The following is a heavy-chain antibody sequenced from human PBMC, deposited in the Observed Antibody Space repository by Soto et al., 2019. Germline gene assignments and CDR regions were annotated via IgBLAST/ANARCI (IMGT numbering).Heavy chain of an antibody. CDR1: GGSINVHY. V-gene: IGHV4-59*11. Sequence: SETLSLTCTVSGGSINVHYLSWIRQAPGKGLEWVGHIYYSEATHYNPSLKSRLTLSADTSKNQISLRLTSVTAADAAVYYCARVFGNFWSGYHVDFWGQGTLVTVSS. D-gene: IGHD3-3*01. CDR3: ARVFGNFWSGYHVDF. J-gene: IGHJ4*02. CDR2: IYYSEAT.